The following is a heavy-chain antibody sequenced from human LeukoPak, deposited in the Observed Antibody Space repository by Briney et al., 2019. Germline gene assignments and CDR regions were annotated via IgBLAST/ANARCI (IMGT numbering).Heavy chain of an antibody. CDR1: GYTFTGYY. J-gene: IGHJ4*02. Sequence: PRASVKVSCKASGYTFTGYYMHWVRQAPGQGLEWMGWINPNSGGTNYAQKFQGRVTMTRDTSISTAYMELSRLRSDDTAVYYCARDAMAGTGNFDYWGQGTLVTVSS. CDR3: ARDAMAGTGNFDY. D-gene: IGHD6-19*01. CDR2: INPNSGGT. V-gene: IGHV1-2*02.